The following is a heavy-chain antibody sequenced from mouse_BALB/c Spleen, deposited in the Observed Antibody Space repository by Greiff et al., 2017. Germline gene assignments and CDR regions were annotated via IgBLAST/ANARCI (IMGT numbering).Heavy chain of an antibody. CDR3: AKNCYGSSSYSFDY. V-gene: IGHV4-1*02. CDR2: INPDSSTI. J-gene: IGHJ2*01. Sequence: EVMLQESGGGLVQPGGSLKLSCAASGFAFSRYWMSWVRQAPGKGLEWIGEINPDSSTINYTPSLKDKFIISRDNAKNTLYLQMSKVRSEDTALYNGAKNCYGSSSYSFDYWGQGTTLTVSS. CDR1: GFAFSRYW. D-gene: IGHD1-1*01.